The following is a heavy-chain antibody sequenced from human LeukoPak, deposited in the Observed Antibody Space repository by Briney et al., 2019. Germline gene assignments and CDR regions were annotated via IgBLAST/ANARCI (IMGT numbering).Heavy chain of an antibody. CDR2: IYYSEST. J-gene: IGHJ3*02. Sequence: SETLSLTCTVSGDSISSSSYYRGWIRQPPGKGLEWIGSIYYSESTYYNPSLKSRVTISVDTSKNQFSLKLSSVIAADTAVYYCARRNSKWFGELLVRGAFDIWGQGTMVTVSS. D-gene: IGHD3-10*01. V-gene: IGHV4-39*01. CDR1: GDSISSSSYY. CDR3: ARRNSKWFGELLVRGAFDI.